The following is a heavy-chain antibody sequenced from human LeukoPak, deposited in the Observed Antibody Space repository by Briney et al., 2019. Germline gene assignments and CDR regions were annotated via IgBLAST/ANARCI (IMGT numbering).Heavy chain of an antibody. D-gene: IGHD1-26*01. V-gene: IGHV3-23*01. CDR2: IFRSGGDT. J-gene: IGHJ6*03. Sequence: GGSLRLSCAASGFTFSSYAMTWVRQAPGKGLEWVSAIFRSGGDTYYADSMKGRFTISRDNAKNSLYLQMNSLRAEDTALYYCAKAREEGYHYMDVWGKGTTVTVSS. CDR3: AKAREEGYHYMDV. CDR1: GFTFSSYA.